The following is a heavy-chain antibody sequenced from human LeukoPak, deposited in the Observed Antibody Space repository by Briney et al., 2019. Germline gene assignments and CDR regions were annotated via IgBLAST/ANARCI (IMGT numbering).Heavy chain of an antibody. CDR2: ISGRGDYI. Sequence: PGGSLRLSCAASGFTFRSYDMNWVRQAPGKGLEWVSSISGRGDYIYYADSVKGRFTISRDNAKNSLYLQMSSLRAEDAAVYYCARVMLFGVVASDYWGQGTLVTVSS. V-gene: IGHV3-21*01. CDR1: GFTFRSYD. D-gene: IGHD3-3*01. CDR3: ARVMLFGVVASDY. J-gene: IGHJ4*02.